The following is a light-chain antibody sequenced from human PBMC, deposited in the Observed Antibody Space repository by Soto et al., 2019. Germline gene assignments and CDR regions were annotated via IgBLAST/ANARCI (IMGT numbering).Light chain of an antibody. J-gene: IGLJ2*01. CDR3: AAWDDSLNGVV. CDR2: SNN. V-gene: IGLV1-44*01. CDR1: SSNIESNT. Sequence: QAVVTQPPSASGTPGQRVTISCSGSSSNIESNTVSWYQQLPGTAPKLLIYSNNQRPSGVPDRFSGSKSGTSASLAISGLQSEDEADYYCAAWDDSLNGVVFGGGTKLTVL.